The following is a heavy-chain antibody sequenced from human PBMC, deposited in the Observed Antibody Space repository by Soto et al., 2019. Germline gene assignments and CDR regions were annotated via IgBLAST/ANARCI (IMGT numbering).Heavy chain of an antibody. CDR3: ARDEGSHWFDS. D-gene: IGHD6-19*01. Sequence: QVQLVQSGAEVKKPGASVKVSCKASGYTFTNYGVSWVRQAPGQGLEWMGWVRGYNGNTNYAQKLWGRVTMTTDTSTSTAYMELRTLRSDVTAVYYCARDEGSHWFDSWGQGTLVTVSS. V-gene: IGHV1-18*04. J-gene: IGHJ5*01. CDR2: VRGYNGNT. CDR1: GYTFTNYG.